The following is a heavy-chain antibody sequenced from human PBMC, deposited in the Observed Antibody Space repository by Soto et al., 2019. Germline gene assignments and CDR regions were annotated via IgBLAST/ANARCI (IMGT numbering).Heavy chain of an antibody. Sequence: KTSESLSLACAVFIASVGDHYWAWIRQSPDKGLEWIGEVHPSGSTDYNPSLKSRLTLSLDTSKNQFSLKVASVTAADTAVYFCARGKPSGYRFGPRNFFYYGLDVWGPGTTVTVSS. CDR1: IASVGDHY. CDR3: ARGKPSGYRFGPRNFFYYGLDV. J-gene: IGHJ6*02. CDR2: VHPSGST. V-gene: IGHV4-34*01. D-gene: IGHD5-18*01.